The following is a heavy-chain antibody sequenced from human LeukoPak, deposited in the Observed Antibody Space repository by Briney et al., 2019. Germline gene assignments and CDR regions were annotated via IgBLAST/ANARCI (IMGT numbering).Heavy chain of an antibody. D-gene: IGHD3-10*01. CDR2: IYSSGST. CDR3: ASGRVMRFGAIFQH. V-gene: IGHV4-4*07. Sequence: SETLSLICTVSGGSISNYYWSWIRQPAGKGLEWIGRIYSSGSTDYNPSLKSRVTMSVDTSKNQFSLKLSSVTAADTAVYYCASGRVMRFGAIFQHWGQGTLVTVSS. CDR1: GGSISNYY. J-gene: IGHJ1*01.